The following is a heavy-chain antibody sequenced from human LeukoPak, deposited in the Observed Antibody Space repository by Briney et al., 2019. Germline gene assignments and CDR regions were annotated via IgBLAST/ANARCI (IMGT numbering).Heavy chain of an antibody. CDR3: VGRPWNFDY. V-gene: IGHV3-15*01. Sequence: PGGSLRLSCAAPGFTFSSYGMHWVRQAPGKGLEWVGRVKSKNDGGSTDYAAPVKGRFFISRDDSRGTLSLEMNSLKIEDTAVYFCVGRPWNFDYWGQGTLVTVSS. J-gene: IGHJ4*02. CDR1: GFTFSSYG. D-gene: IGHD1-1*01. CDR2: VKSKNDGGST.